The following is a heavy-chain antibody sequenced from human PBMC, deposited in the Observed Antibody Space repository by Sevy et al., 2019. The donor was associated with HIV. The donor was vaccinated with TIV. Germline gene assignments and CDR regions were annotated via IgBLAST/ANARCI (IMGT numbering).Heavy chain of an antibody. D-gene: IGHD2-21*01. Sequence: GGSLSLSCAASGFTFSSYGMHWVRQPPGKGLEWVAVIWYDGSNKYYAHSVKGRFTISRDNSKNTLYLQMNSLRAEDTAVYYCASGDRDKYYFDYWGQGTLVTVSS. J-gene: IGHJ4*02. CDR3: ASGDRDKYYFDY. CDR1: GFTFSSYG. CDR2: IWYDGSNK. V-gene: IGHV3-33*01.